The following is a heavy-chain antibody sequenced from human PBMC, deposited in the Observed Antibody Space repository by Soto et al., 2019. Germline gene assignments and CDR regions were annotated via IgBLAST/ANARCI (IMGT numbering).Heavy chain of an antibody. Sequence: EVQLLDSGGGLVQPGGSLRLSCAASGFTFSSYAMSWVRQAPGKGLEWVSVIDDSGGSTYYADSVKGRFTISRDNSKNTLYLQMNSLRAEDTAVYDCAKGGSNSGWTYFDYWGQGTLVTVSS. J-gene: IGHJ4*02. CDR3: AKGGSNSGWTYFDY. V-gene: IGHV3-23*01. CDR2: IDDSGGST. CDR1: GFTFSSYA. D-gene: IGHD6-19*01.